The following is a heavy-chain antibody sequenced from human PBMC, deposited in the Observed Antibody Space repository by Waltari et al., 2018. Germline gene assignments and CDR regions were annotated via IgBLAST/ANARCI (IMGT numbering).Heavy chain of an antibody. Sequence: QLQLQESGPGLVKPSETLSLTCTVSGGSISSSSYYWGWIRPPPGKGLEWIGSIYYSGSTYYNPSLKSRVTISVDTSKNQFSLKLSSVTAADTAVYYCASEGSSGWYKRAGFDYWGQGTLVTVSS. CDR3: ASEGSSGWYKRAGFDY. D-gene: IGHD6-19*01. CDR2: IYYSGST. CDR1: GGSISSSSYY. V-gene: IGHV4-39*01. J-gene: IGHJ4*02.